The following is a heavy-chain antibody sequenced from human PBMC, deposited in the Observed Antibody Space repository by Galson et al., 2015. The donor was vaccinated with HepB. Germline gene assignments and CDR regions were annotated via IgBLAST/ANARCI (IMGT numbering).Heavy chain of an antibody. CDR3: AKGVSGGDLWGIDY. CDR2: ISYDGSNK. CDR1: GFTFSSYG. D-gene: IGHD3-16*01. J-gene: IGHJ4*02. V-gene: IGHV3-30*18. Sequence: SLRLSCAASGFTFSSYGMHWVRQAPGKGLEWVAVISYDGSNKYYADSVKGRFTISRDNSKNTLYLQMNSLRAEDTAVYYCAKGVSGGDLWGIDYWGQGTLVTVSS.